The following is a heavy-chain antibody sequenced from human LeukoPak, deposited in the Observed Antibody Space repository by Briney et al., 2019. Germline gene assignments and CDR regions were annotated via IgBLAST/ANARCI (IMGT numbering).Heavy chain of an antibody. CDR3: ARGCSNTYYYDSSGHDDAFDI. D-gene: IGHD3-22*01. J-gene: IGHJ3*02. CDR1: GGSFSGYY. CDR2: INHSGST. V-gene: IGHV4-34*01. Sequence: SETLSLTCAVYGGSFSGYYWSWIRQPPGKGLEWIGEINHSGSTNYNPSLKSRVTISVDTSKNQSSLKLSSVTAADTAVYYCARGCSNTYYYDSSGHDDAFDIWGQGTMVTVSS.